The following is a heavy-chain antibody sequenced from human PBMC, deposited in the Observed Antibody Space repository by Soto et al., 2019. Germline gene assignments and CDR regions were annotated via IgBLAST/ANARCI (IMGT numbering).Heavy chain of an antibody. V-gene: IGHV1-69*12. CDR2: LIPMFGTA. D-gene: IGHD5-18*01. Sequence: QVQLVQSGAEVKKPESSVKVSCKAPGGTFSTYAISWVRQAPGQGLEWMGGLIPMFGTANYAQRFQDRVTITADESTNTVYKELSSLRSEDTAVYFCASGIQLWLGRINHGYSGWGQGTLVTVSS. CDR3: ASGIQLWLGRINHGYSG. CDR1: GGTFSTYA. J-gene: IGHJ4*02.